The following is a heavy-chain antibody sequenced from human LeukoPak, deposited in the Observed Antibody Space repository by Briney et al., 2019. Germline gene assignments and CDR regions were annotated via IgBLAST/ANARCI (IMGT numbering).Heavy chain of an antibody. CDR1: GGSISSGSYY. CDR2: IYTSGST. D-gene: IGHD3-10*01. J-gene: IGHJ4*02. CDR3: ARAVGRRGGVIDY. Sequence: SETLSLTCTVSGGSISSGSYYWSWIPQPAGKGLEWIGRIYTSGSTNYNPSLKSRVTLSVDTSKNQFSLKLSSVTAADTAVYHCARAVGRRGGVIDYWGQGTLVTVFS. V-gene: IGHV4-61*02.